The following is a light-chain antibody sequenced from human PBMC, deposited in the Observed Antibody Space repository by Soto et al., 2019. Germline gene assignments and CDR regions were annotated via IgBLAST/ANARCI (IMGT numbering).Light chain of an antibody. CDR2: DVT. V-gene: IGLV2-14*03. Sequence: QSVLTQPASVSGSPGQSITISCTGTNSDIGGYNFVSWYRQHPGKAPQLIIYDVTNRPSGVSDRFSASKSGNTASLTISGLRTEDEADYFCSSYTVSSTYVFGTGTKVTVL. J-gene: IGLJ1*01. CDR1: NSDIGGYNF. CDR3: SSYTVSSTYV.